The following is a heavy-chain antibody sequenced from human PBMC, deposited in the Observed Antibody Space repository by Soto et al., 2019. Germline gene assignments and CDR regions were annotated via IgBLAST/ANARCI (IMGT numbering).Heavy chain of an antibody. Sequence: EVQVVESGGGLVQPGGSLRLSCVGSGLTFSSDWMSWVRQVPGKGLEWVANIKEDGSEKYYVDSVRGRFTISRDNAKNSLYLQMTSLRAEDTDVYYCARAYNWGQGTLVTVSS. CDR2: IKEDGSEK. CDR1: GLTFSSDW. J-gene: IGHJ4*02. CDR3: ARAYN. V-gene: IGHV3-7*04.